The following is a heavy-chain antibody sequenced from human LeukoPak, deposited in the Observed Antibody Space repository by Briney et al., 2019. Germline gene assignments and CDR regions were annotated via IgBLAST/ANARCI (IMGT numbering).Heavy chain of an antibody. V-gene: IGHV3-23*01. J-gene: IGHJ6*02. CDR3: AKDRESGYAPYDMDV. Sequence: GGSLRLSCAASGFTFSSYATTWVRQAPGKGLEWVSTISGSGGSTFYADSVMGRFTISRDNSKNTLSLHMNSLRAEDTAIYYCAKDRESGYAPYDMDVWGRGTTVTVSS. CDR2: ISGSGGST. CDR1: GFTFSSYA. D-gene: IGHD5-12*01.